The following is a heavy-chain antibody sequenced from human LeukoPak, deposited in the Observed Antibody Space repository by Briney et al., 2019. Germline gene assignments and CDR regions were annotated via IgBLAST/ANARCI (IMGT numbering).Heavy chain of an antibody. V-gene: IGHV5-51*01. CDR3: VRRIVATEGAFDI. CDR1: GYSFTNYW. J-gene: IGHJ3*02. D-gene: IGHD5-12*01. Sequence: GESLKISCKGSGYSFTNYWIGWVRQMPGKGLEWMGIIYPGDSAGDSDTRYSPSFRGQVTISADKSISTAYLQWSSLKASDTAMYYCVRRIVATEGAFDIWGQGTMVTVSS. CDR2: IYPGDSAGDSDT.